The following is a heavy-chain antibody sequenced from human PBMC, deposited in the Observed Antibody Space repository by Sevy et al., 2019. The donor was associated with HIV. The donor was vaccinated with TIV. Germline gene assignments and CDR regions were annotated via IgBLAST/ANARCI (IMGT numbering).Heavy chain of an antibody. J-gene: IGHJ4*02. D-gene: IGHD5-18*01. V-gene: IGHV1-2*02. CDR2: INPNSGDT. CDR3: ATHGGYRYGSLLDY. Sequence: ASVKVSCKASGYTFSDHFIHWVRQAPGQGLEWMGWINPNSGDTKYAQNFHGRVTLTRDTSIGSGYMEHTSLRSDDTAVYYCATHGGYRYGSLLDYWGQGTLVTVSS. CDR1: GYTFSDHF.